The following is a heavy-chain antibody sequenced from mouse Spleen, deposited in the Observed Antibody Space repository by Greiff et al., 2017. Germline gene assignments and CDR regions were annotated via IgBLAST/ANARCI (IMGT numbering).Heavy chain of an antibody. V-gene: IGHV6-6*01. D-gene: IGHD1-1*01. CDR2: IRNKANNHAT. J-gene: IGHJ4*01. CDR1: GFTFSDAW. CDR3: TRGYGSRHGAMDY. Sequence: EVKLVESGGGLVQPGGSMKLSCAASGFTFSDAWMDWVRQSPEKGLEWVAEIRNKANNHATYYAESVKGRFTISRDDSKSSVYLQMNSLRAEDTGIYYCTRGYGSRHGAMDYWGQGTSVTVSS.